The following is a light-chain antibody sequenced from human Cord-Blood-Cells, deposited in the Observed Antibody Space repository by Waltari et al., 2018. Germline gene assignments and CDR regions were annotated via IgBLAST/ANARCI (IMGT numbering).Light chain of an antibody. CDR3: SAYTSSSTYVV. CDR1: SSDVGGYNS. CDR2: DVI. V-gene: IGLV2-14*01. J-gene: IGLJ2*01. Sequence: QSALTQPASVSGSPGQSITISCTGTSSDVGGYNSVSWYHQHPGKAPKLRIYDVIKRPSVVSNPFSGAKAGNTASLTISGRQAEDEADYYGSAYTSSSTYVVVGGGTKLTVL.